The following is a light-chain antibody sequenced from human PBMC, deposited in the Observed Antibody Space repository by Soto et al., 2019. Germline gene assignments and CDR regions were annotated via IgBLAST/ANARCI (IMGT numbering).Light chain of an antibody. CDR1: SSNIGSNL. CDR2: RDS. CDR3: AAGGDSVSGPSYV. J-gene: IGLJ1*01. V-gene: IGLV1-47*01. Sequence: VLTQPPSASGTPGQRVTISCSGSSSNIGSNLVYWYQQVPGTAPKLLIYRDSQRPSGVPDRFSGSKSGTSASLAISGLRADDEAYYFCAAGGDSVSGPSYVFGTGTKVTVL.